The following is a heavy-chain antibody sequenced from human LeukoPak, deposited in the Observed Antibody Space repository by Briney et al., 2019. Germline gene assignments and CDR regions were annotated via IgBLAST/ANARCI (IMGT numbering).Heavy chain of an antibody. D-gene: IGHD6-13*01. CDR1: AGSISSSYL. CDR3: ARDKRAAGSTVFDY. V-gene: IGHV4-4*02. J-gene: IGHJ4*02. CDR2: ISHSGST. Sequence: PSQTLSLTCAVSAGSISSSYLWSWVRQPPGKGLEWIWEISHSGSTNYNPSRKSRVTISVDKSKNRFSLNLSSVSAADTAVYYCARDKRAAGSTVFDYWGQGTLVIVSS.